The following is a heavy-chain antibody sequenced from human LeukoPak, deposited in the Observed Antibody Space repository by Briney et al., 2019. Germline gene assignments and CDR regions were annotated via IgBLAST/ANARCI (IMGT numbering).Heavy chain of an antibody. CDR1: GFTVSSSY. D-gene: IGHD5-12*01. CDR2: IYSGGST. V-gene: IGHV3-53*04. Sequence: GGTLRLSCAASGFTVSSSYMSWVSEAPGKGLEWVSIIYSGGSTYYADSVKGRFTISRHNSKNTLYLQMNSLRPEDTAVYYCARGGYSGYDYAFDMWGQGTMVTVSS. CDR3: ARGGYSGYDYAFDM. J-gene: IGHJ3*02.